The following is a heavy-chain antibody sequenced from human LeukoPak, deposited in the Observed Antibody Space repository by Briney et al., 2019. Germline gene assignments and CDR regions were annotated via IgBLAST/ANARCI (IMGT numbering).Heavy chain of an antibody. D-gene: IGHD3-10*01. J-gene: IGHJ4*02. V-gene: IGHV2-70*11. CDR2: IDWDDDK. Sequence: SGPTLVNPTQTLTLTCTSSGFSLSTSGMCVSWIRQPPGTALEWLARIDWDDDKYYSTSLKTRLTISKDTSKNQVVLTMTNMDPVDTATYYCAREIYSGSGSYYNRFDYWGQGTLVTVSS. CDR3: AREIYSGSGSYYNRFDY. CDR1: GFSLSTSGMC.